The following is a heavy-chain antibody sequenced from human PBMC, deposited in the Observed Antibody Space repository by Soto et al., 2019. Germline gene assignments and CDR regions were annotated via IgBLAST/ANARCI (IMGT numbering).Heavy chain of an antibody. CDR3: ARERGWDGTMVRGVIDY. CDR2: ISAYNGNT. J-gene: IGHJ4*02. Sequence: ASVKVSCKASGYTFTSYGISWVRQAPGQGLEWMGWISAYNGNTNYAQKLQGRVTMTTDTSTSTAYMELRSLRSDDTAVYYCARERGWDGTMVRGVIDYWGQGTLVTVSS. CDR1: GYTFTSYG. V-gene: IGHV1-18*01. D-gene: IGHD3-10*01.